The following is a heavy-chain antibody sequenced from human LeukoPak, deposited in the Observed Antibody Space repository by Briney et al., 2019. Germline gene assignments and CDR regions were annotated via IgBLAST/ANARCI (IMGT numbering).Heavy chain of an antibody. CDR2: INSDGSST. CDR3: AKGGPIITMIVVVITSEAFDI. J-gene: IGHJ3*02. Sequence: GGSLRLSCAASGFTFSSYWMHWVRQAPGKGLVWVSRINSDGSSTSYADSVKGRFTIFRDNAKNTLYLQMNSLRAEDTAVYYCAKGGPIITMIVVVITSEAFDIWGQGTMVTVSS. CDR1: GFTFSSYW. D-gene: IGHD3-22*01. V-gene: IGHV3-74*01.